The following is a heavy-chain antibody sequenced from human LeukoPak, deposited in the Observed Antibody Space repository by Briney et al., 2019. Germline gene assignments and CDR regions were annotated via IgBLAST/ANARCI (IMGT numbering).Heavy chain of an antibody. CDR1: GFIVSDVW. CDR2: IESRTDGGTT. CDR3: ARGGHYFDP. D-gene: IGHD3-10*01. J-gene: IGHJ5*02. V-gene: IGHV3-15*04. Sequence: GGSLRLSCAASGFIVSDVWMSWVREAPGKGLEWIGRIESRTDGGTTEYAAPVQDRVTITRDDSKNTLYVHLSSLRIEDTAIYYCARGGHYFDPWGQGTLVTVSS.